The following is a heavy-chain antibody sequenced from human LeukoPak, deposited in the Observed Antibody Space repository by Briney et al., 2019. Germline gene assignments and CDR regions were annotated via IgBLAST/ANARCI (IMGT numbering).Heavy chain of an antibody. CDR2: ISDSGRST. V-gene: IGHV3-48*03. CDR1: GLTFSNFK. D-gene: IGHD3-10*01. CDR3: ARDYYGSGSYYGSFDY. Sequence: AGGSLRLSCAVSGLTFSNFKMNWVRQAPGKGLEWVSYISDSGRSTFYADSVKGRFTISRDNAKNSLYLQMSSLRAEDTAVYYCARDYYGSGSYYGSFDYWGQGTLVTVSS. J-gene: IGHJ4*02.